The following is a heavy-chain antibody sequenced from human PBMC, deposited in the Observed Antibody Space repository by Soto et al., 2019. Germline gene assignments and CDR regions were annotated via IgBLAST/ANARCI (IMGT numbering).Heavy chain of an antibody. D-gene: IGHD3-10*02. CDR2: IYSGGST. J-gene: IGHJ4*02. Sequence: GGSLRLSCAASGFTVSSNYMSWVRQAPGKGLEWVSVIYSGGSTYYADSVKGRFTISRDNSKNTLFLQMNSLRAEDTAVYSCARGPRGSYYVLDSWGQGTLVTVSS. V-gene: IGHV3-53*01. CDR1: GFTVSSNY. CDR3: ARGPRGSYYVLDS.